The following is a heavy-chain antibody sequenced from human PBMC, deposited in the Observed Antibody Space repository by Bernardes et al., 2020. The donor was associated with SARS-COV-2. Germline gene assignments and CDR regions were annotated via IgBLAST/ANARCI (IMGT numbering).Heavy chain of an antibody. Sequence: GGSLRLSCVASGFTFRSYLLHWLRQAPGTCLEWVSRLNEDGSITTYADSVQGRFTISRDNAKNTLYLQMYSLRVEDTATYYCVRDLAGARGTWGQGTLVTVSS. CDR3: VRDLAGARGT. D-gene: IGHD2-15*01. CDR2: LNEDGSIT. V-gene: IGHV3-74*01. J-gene: IGHJ4*02. CDR1: GFTFRSYL.